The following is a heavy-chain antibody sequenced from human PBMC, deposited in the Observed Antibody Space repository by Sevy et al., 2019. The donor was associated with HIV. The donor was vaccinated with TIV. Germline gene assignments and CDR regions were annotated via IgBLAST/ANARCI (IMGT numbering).Heavy chain of an antibody. V-gene: IGHV3-7*01. CDR1: GFTFSSYW. Sequence: GGSLRLSCAASGFTFSSYWMSWVRQAPGKGLEWVANIKQDGSEKYYVDSVKGRFTISRDNAKNSLYLQMNSLRAEDTAVYYCARDRAGCSGGSCYLFDYWGRGTLVTVSS. CDR2: IKQDGSEK. J-gene: IGHJ4*02. CDR3: ARDRAGCSGGSCYLFDY. D-gene: IGHD2-15*01.